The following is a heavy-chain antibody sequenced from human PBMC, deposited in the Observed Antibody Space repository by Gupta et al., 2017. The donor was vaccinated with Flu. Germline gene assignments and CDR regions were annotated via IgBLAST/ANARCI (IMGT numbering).Heavy chain of an antibody. CDR2: VKNEDDGGSV. Sequence: AGSGFTFTKAWVTWVSQYPGNGLEWVGRVKNEDDGGSVHYGEPIRGRFFISRVDSESSVYLQMNNLNVDDTGVYYCTTGQLWGQGTQGTVSS. CDR3: TTGQL. J-gene: IGHJ1*01. V-gene: IGHV3-15*05. CDR1: GFTFTKAW. D-gene: IGHD6-13*01.